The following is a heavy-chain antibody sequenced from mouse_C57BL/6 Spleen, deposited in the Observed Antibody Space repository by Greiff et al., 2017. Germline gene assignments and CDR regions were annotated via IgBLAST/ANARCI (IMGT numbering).Heavy chain of an antibody. V-gene: IGHV1-15*01. Sequence: VQLQQSGAELVRPGASVTLSCKASGYTFTDYEMHWVKQTPVHGLEWIGAIDPETGGTAYNQKFQGKAILTADKSSSTAYMELRSLTSEDSAVYYCTRAGYGDGDYYAMDYWGQGTSVTVSS. CDR1: GYTFTDYE. J-gene: IGHJ4*01. CDR3: TRAGYGDGDYYAMDY. D-gene: IGHD2-13*01. CDR2: IDPETGGT.